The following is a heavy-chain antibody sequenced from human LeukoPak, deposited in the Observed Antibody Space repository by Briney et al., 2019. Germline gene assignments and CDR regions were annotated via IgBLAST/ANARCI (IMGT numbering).Heavy chain of an antibody. CDR2: IYYSGST. CDR1: GGYISSGGYY. J-gene: IGHJ4*02. CDR3: ARAPTAVTVDY. D-gene: IGHD4-17*01. V-gene: IGHV4-31*03. Sequence: SQTLSLTCTDSGGYISSGGYYWSWIRQHPGKGLEWIGYIYYSGSTYYNPSLKSRVTISVDTSKNQFSLKLSSVTAADTAVYYCARAPTAVTVDYWGQGTLVTVSS.